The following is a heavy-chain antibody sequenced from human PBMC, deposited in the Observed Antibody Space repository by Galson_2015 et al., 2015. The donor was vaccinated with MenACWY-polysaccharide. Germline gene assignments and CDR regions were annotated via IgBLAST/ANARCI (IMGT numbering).Heavy chain of an antibody. CDR2: MSPTSGNT. J-gene: IGHJ4*02. D-gene: IGHD6-19*01. CDR1: GYTFTSNA. V-gene: IGHV1-8*01. Sequence: SVKVSCKASGYTFTSNAINWVRQAPGRGLEWMGWMSPTSGNTGSAQKFQVRVTMTWSTSISTAYMELSSLRSEDTATYYCARGGRGAWYEGDYWGQGTLVTVSS. CDR3: ARGGRGAWYEGDY.